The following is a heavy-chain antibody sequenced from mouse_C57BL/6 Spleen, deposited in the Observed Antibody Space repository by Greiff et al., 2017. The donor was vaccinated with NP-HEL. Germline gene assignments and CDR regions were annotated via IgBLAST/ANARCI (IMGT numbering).Heavy chain of an antibody. CDR3: ARQAFYYGNYDY. Sequence: EVQRVESGGGLVQPGGSLKLSCAASGFTFSDYYMYWVRQTPEKRLEWVAYISNGGGSTYYPDTVKGRFTISRDNAKNTLYLQMSRLKSEDTAMYYCARQAFYYGNYDYWGQGTTLTVSS. CDR2: ISNGGGST. J-gene: IGHJ2*01. D-gene: IGHD2-1*01. CDR1: GFTFSDYY. V-gene: IGHV5-12*01.